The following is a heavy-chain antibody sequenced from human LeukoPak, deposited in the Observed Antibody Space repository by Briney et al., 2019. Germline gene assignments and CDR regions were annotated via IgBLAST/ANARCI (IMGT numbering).Heavy chain of an antibody. D-gene: IGHD3-10*01. J-gene: IGHJ4*02. CDR1: GYTLTELS. V-gene: IGHV1-24*01. Sequence: ASVKVSCKVSGYTLTELSMHWVRQAPGKGLGWMGGFDPEDGETIYAQKFQGRVTMTEDTSADTAYMELSSLRSEDTAVYYCATGVYGSGSSYGTFDYWGQGTLVTVSS. CDR3: ATGVYGSGSSYGTFDY. CDR2: FDPEDGET.